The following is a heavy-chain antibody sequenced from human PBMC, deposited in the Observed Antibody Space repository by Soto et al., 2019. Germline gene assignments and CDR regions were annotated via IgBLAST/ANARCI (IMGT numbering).Heavy chain of an antibody. CDR2: IKQDASET. CDR3: AGDYYDTTGGFDP. V-gene: IGHV3-7*01. Sequence: EVQLVESGGGLVQPGGSLRLSCAASAFTFSSSWMSWVRQAPGKGLEWVANIKQDASETYYVDSVKGRFTISRDNAKNSLYLQTNSLRAEDTAVYYCAGDYYDTTGGFDPWGQGTLVTVSS. CDR1: AFTFSSSW. J-gene: IGHJ5*02. D-gene: IGHD3-22*01.